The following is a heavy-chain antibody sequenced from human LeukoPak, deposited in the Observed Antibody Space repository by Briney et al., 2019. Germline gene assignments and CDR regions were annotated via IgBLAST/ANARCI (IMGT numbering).Heavy chain of an antibody. J-gene: IGHJ4*02. D-gene: IGHD3-10*01. CDR2: IWHDGGNK. V-gene: IGHV3-33*06. Sequence: GGSLRLSCAASGFTFSSYGMHWVRQAPGKGLEWVAVIWHDGGNKYYADSVRGRFTISRDNSKNTPYLQMNSLRAEDTAVYYCAKTYGSGSIPSYYFDYWGQGTLVTVSS. CDR1: GFTFSSYG. CDR3: AKTYGSGSIPSYYFDY.